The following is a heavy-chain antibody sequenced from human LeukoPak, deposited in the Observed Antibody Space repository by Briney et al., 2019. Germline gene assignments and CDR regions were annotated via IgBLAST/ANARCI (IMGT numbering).Heavy chain of an antibody. Sequence: PGGSLRLSCAASGFTFSTHSINWVRQAPGKGLEWVSSITCGGKYIYDADSVKGRFTISRDNAENSVYLQMNSLRAEDTAVYYCARDSLWYFDLWGRGTLVSVSS. CDR1: GFTFSTHS. CDR3: ARDSLWYFDL. J-gene: IGHJ2*01. CDR2: ITCGGKYI. V-gene: IGHV3-21*01.